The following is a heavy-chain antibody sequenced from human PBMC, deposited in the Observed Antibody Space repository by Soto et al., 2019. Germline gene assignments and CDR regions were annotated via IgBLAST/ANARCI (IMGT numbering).Heavy chain of an antibody. CDR1: GFTFSSYA. Sequence: QVQLVESGGGVVQPGRSLRLSCAASGFTFSSYAMRWVRQAPGKGLEWVAVISYDGSNKYYADSVKGRFTISRDNSKNTLYLQMNSLRAEDTAVYYCARVWRNMFDYWGQGTLVTVSS. J-gene: IGHJ4*02. D-gene: IGHD1-20*01. CDR3: ARVWRNMFDY. V-gene: IGHV3-30-3*01. CDR2: ISYDGSNK.